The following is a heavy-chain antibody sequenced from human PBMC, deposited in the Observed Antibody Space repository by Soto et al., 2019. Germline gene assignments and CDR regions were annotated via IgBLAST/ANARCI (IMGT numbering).Heavy chain of an antibody. CDR3: ARVGVILPGYPPSYFDY. V-gene: IGHV4-31*03. Sequence: TLSLTCTVSGGSISSGGYYWSWIRQHPGKGLEWIGYIYYSGSTYYNPSLKSRVTISVDTSKNQFSLKLSSVTAADTAVYYWARVGVILPGYPPSYFDYWGQGPLVP. D-gene: IGHD3-9*01. CDR2: IYYSGST. CDR1: GGSISSGGYY. J-gene: IGHJ4*02.